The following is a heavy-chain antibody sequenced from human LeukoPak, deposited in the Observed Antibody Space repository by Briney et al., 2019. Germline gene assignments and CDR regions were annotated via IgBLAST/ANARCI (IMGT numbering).Heavy chain of an antibody. D-gene: IGHD3-16*01. J-gene: IGHJ4*02. Sequence: ASVKVSCKASGYTFTGYYMHWVRQAPGQGLEWMGRINPNSGGTNYAQKFQGRVTMTRDTSISTAYMELSRLRSDDKAVYYCARYDPSYYFDYWGQGTLVTVSS. CDR3: ARYDPSYYFDY. CDR2: INPNSGGT. V-gene: IGHV1-2*06. CDR1: GYTFTGYY.